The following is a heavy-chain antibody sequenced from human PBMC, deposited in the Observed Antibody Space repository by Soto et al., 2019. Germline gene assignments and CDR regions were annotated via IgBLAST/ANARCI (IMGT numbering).Heavy chain of an antibody. CDR2: ISNDGSNK. CDR3: ARDKKPFNWSPSIMKSYYYGMDV. V-gene: IGHV3-30-3*01. Sequence: GALRLSCAASGFTFRTFAMHWVRQAPGKGLEWVAVISNDGSNKYFLDSVKGRFTVSRDNSNNTLYLQMDSLRAEDTAVYYCARDKKPFNWSPSIMKSYYYGMDVWGQGTTVTVYS. CDR1: GFTFRTFA. J-gene: IGHJ6*02. D-gene: IGHD1-1*01.